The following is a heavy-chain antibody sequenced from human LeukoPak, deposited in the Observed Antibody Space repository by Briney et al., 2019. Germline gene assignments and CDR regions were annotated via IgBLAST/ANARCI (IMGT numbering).Heavy chain of an antibody. CDR3: AEMDV. V-gene: IGHV3-21*01. J-gene: IGHJ6*02. CDR2: IDNSSTYI. CDR1: GFTFTYAW. Sequence: GGSLRLSCAASGFTFTYAWMNWVRQAPGKGLEWVSSIDNSSTYIYYADSVKGRFTISRDNAKNSLYLQMNSLRVEDTAVYYCAEMDVWGQGTTVTVSS.